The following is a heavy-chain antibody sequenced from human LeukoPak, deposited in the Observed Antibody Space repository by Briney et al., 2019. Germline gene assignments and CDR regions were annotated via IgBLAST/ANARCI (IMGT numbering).Heavy chain of an antibody. CDR3: AKDGMASSWVYYFDY. CDR2: ISGSGGST. CDR1: GFTFSSYA. D-gene: IGHD6-13*01. Sequence: GGSLRLSCAASGFTFSSYAMSWVRQAPGKGLEWVSAISGSGGSTYYADSVKGRFTISRDNSKNTLYLQMNSLRAEDTAVYYCAKDGMASSWVYYFDYWGQGTLVTVSS. J-gene: IGHJ4*02. V-gene: IGHV3-23*01.